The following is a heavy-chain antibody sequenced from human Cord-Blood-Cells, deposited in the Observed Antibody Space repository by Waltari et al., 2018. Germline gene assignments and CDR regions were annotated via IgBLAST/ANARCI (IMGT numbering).Heavy chain of an antibody. V-gene: IGHV1-69*01. J-gene: IGHJ4*02. CDR3: ARVRYYDSSGYYYYFNY. CDR2: NSPIFGTA. Sequence: QLQLVQSGAEVTKPGSSVKVSCKASGGTFSSYSISWVRLGPGQGLAWMGGNSPIFGTANYAQKFQGRVTMTADESTSTAYRELSSLTCEDTAVYYCARVRYYDSSGYYYYFNYWCLLTLGTVTT. D-gene: IGHD3-22*01. CDR1: GGTFSSYS.